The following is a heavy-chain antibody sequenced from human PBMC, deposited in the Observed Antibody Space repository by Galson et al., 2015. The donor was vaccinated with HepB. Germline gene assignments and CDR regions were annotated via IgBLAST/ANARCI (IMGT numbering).Heavy chain of an antibody. D-gene: IGHD6-6*01. Sequence: SLRLSCAASGFTFSNAWMSWVRQAPGQGLEWVSYISSSGSTIYYADSVKGRFTISRDNAKNSLYLQMNSLRAEDTAVYYCARENYSSSLNLISYYYGMDVWGQGTTVTVSS. CDR3: ARENYSSSLNLISYYYGMDV. J-gene: IGHJ6*02. CDR1: GFTFSNAW. V-gene: IGHV3-11*01. CDR2: ISSSGSTI.